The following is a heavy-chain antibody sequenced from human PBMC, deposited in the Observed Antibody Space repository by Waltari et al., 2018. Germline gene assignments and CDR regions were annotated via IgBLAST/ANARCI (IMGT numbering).Heavy chain of an antibody. Sequence: EVQLMESGGGLVKPGGSLRLSCAASGFTFSSYSMNWVRQAPGKGLEWVSSISSSSSYIYYADSVKGRFTISRDNAKNSLYLQMNSLRAEDTAVYYCARDGVVGSGSWFDYWGQGTLVTVSS. J-gene: IGHJ4*02. D-gene: IGHD1-26*01. V-gene: IGHV3-21*01. CDR3: ARDGVVGSGSWFDY. CDR2: ISSSSSYI. CDR1: GFTFSSYS.